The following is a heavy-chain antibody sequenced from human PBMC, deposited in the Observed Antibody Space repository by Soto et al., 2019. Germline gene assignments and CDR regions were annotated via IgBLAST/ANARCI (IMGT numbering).Heavy chain of an antibody. D-gene: IGHD1-26*01. CDR2: LSGSGQAI. Sequence: PGGSLRLSCVASGFVFTSNAMSWIRQAPGGRLEWASSLSGSGQAIYYADSVKGRFTISRDNSKNTLYLQMNSLRAEDTAVYYCAKDPGGSYYLYAFDIWGQGTMVTVSS. V-gene: IGHV3-23*01. CDR3: AKDPGGSYYLYAFDI. CDR1: GFVFTSNA. J-gene: IGHJ3*02.